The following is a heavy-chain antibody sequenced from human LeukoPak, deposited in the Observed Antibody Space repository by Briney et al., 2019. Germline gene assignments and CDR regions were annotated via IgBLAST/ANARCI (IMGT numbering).Heavy chain of an antibody. V-gene: IGHV3-21*01. CDR2: ISSSSSYI. CDR3: AIYRFSHSGSPPDY. D-gene: IGHD3-10*01. J-gene: IGHJ4*02. Sequence: GGSLRLSCAASGFTFSSYSMNWVRQAPGKGLEWVSSISSSSSYIYYADSVKGRFTISRDNAKNSLYLQMNSLRAEDTAVYYCAIYRFSHSGSPPDYWGQGTLVTVSS. CDR1: GFTFSSYS.